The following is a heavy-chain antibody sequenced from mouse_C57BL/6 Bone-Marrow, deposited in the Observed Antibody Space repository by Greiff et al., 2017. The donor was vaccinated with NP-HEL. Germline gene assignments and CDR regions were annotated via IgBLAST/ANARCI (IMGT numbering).Heavy chain of an antibody. V-gene: IGHV3-6*01. Sequence: EVKLEESGPGLVKPSQSLSLTCSVTGYSITSGYYWNWIRQFPGNKLEWMGYISYDGSNNYNPSLKNRISITRDTSKNQFFLKLNSVTTEDTATYYCARARFDYWGQGTTLTVSS. CDR2: ISYDGSN. CDR3: ARARFDY. CDR1: GYSITSGYY. J-gene: IGHJ2*01.